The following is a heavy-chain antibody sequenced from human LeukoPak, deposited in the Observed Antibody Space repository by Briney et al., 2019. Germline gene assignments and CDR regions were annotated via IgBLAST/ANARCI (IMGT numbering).Heavy chain of an antibody. D-gene: IGHD1-1*01. CDR3: ARVSFFATGTVGGDY. CDR2: IQQDGNEK. Sequence: GGSLRLSCAASGFTFSTYWMSWVRQAPGKGLEWVANIQQDGNEKYYVDSVKGRFTISRDNAKNSLYLQMNSLRAEDTAVYYCARVSFFATGTVGGDYWGQGNLVTVSS. CDR1: GFTFSTYW. J-gene: IGHJ4*02. V-gene: IGHV3-7*01.